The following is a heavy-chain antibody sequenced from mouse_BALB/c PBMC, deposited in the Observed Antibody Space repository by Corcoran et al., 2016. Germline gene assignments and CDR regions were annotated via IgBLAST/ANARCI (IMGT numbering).Heavy chain of an antibody. D-gene: IGHD1-1*01. Sequence: EVQLQQSGAELVKPGASVKLSCTASGFNIKDTYMHWVKQRPEQGLEWIGRIDPANGNTKYDPKFQGKATITADTSSNTAYLQLSSLTSEDTAVYYCARGDGSSSLFAYWGQGTLVTVSA. J-gene: IGHJ3*01. CDR2: IDPANGNT. V-gene: IGHV14-3*02. CDR3: ARGDGSSSLFAY. CDR1: GFNIKDTY.